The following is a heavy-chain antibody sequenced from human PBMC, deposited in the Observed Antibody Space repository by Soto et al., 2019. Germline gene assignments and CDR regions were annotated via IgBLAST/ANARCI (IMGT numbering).Heavy chain of an antibody. J-gene: IGHJ4*02. CDR3: ARGIGYCSSINCYSSRRLRFDS. Sequence: QVQLHQWGAGLLKPSETLSLTCAVYGGSFSGYYWTWIRQSPEKGLEWIGEVNHSGTTYYNPSLKTRVTISVHTPKNQFSLKMSSVTAADTAVYYCARGIGYCSSINCYSSRRLRFDSWGQGTLVTVSS. CDR2: VNHSGTT. D-gene: IGHD2-2*01. CDR1: GGSFSGYY. V-gene: IGHV4-34*01.